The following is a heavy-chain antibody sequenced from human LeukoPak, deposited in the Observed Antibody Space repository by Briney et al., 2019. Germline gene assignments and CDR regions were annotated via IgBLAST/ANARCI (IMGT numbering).Heavy chain of an antibody. J-gene: IGHJ6*02. D-gene: IGHD6-13*01. CDR3: AREIAAFGSSWYYYYGMDV. V-gene: IGHV3-7*01. CDR2: IKQDGSEK. CDR1: GFTFSSYL. Sequence: GGSLRLSCAASGFTFSSYLMSWVRQAPGKGLEWVANIKQDGSEKYYVDSVKGRFTISRDNAKNSLYLQMNSLRAEDTAVYYCAREIAAFGSSWYYYYGMDVWGQGTTVTVSS.